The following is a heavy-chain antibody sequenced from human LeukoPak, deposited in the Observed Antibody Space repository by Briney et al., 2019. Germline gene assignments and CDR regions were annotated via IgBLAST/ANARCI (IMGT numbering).Heavy chain of an antibody. CDR1: GGSISSYY. CDR3: ARDFGPMVRGVPDY. J-gene: IGHJ4*02. Sequence: MAPETLSLTCTVSGGSISSYYWSWIRQPAGKGLEWIGRIYTSGSTNYNPSLKSRVTMSVDTSKNQFSLKLSSVTAADTAVYYCARDFGPMVRGVPDYWGQGTLVTVSS. D-gene: IGHD3-10*01. V-gene: IGHV4-4*07. CDR2: IYTSGST.